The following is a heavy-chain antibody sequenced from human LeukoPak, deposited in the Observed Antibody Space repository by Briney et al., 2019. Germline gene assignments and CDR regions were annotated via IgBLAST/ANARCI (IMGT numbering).Heavy chain of an antibody. CDR3: ARDTYDFWSGGPIDAFDI. Sequence: GGSLRLSCAASGFTFSSYSMNWVRQAPGQGLEWVSSISRSSSYIYYADSVKGRFTISRDNAENSLYLQMNSLRAEDTAVYYCARDTYDFWSGGPIDAFDIWGQGTMVTVSS. CDR1: GFTFSSYS. V-gene: IGHV3-21*01. J-gene: IGHJ3*02. D-gene: IGHD3-3*01. CDR2: ISRSSSYI.